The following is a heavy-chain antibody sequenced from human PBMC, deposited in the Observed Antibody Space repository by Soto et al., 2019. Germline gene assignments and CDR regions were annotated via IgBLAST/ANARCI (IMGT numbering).Heavy chain of an antibody. J-gene: IGHJ6*02. CDR1: GGSISSHHW. CDR3: ARCAYGLYIFGLDV. Sequence: QVQLQESGPGLVKPSGTLSLTCGVSGGSISSHHWWTWVRQTPGKGLEWIGEIFHGGSLNYNPSLKGRVTISMDKSENQFSLMLSSVTAADTAVYYCARCAYGLYIFGLDVWGPGTTVTVSS. V-gene: IGHV4-4*02. D-gene: IGHD3-10*01. CDR2: IFHGGSL.